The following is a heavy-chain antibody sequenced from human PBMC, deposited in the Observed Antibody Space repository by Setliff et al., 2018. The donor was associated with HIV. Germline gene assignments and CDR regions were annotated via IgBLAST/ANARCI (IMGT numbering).Heavy chain of an antibody. Sequence: GSLRLSCTASGFSLSSYSMNWVRLAPGKGLECVSFINSNGSVIFYADSVKGRFTISRDNAKNSLYLQMNSLRAEDTAVYYCARESDCSSARCQAALEWLEWNYYYGMDVWGQGTTVTVSS. D-gene: IGHD3-3*01. CDR1: GFSLSSYS. J-gene: IGHJ6*01. V-gene: IGHV3-21*01. CDR3: ARESDCSSARCQAALEWLEWNYYYGMDV. CDR2: INSNGSVI.